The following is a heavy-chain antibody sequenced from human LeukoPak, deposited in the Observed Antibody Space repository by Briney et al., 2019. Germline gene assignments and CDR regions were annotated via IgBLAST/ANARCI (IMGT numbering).Heavy chain of an antibody. CDR2: ISWNSGSI. Sequence: GGSLRLSCAASGFTFDDYAMHWVRQAPGKGLEWVSGISWNSGSIGYADSVKGRFTISRDNAKNSLYLQMNSLRAEDTAVYYCARGYCSSTSCYSYYMDVWGKGTTVTVSS. V-gene: IGHV3-9*01. J-gene: IGHJ6*03. CDR1: GFTFDDYA. CDR3: ARGYCSSTSCYSYYMDV. D-gene: IGHD2-2*01.